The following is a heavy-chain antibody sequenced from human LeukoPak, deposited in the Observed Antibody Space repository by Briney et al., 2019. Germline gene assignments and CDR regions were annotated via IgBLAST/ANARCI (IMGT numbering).Heavy chain of an antibody. D-gene: IGHD6-13*01. CDR1: GGSISSYY. V-gene: IGHV4-59*01. CDR3: ARVEYSSSYDYWYFNL. CDR2: IYYSGST. J-gene: IGHJ2*01. Sequence: SETLSLTCTVSGGSISSYYWSWIRQPPGKGLEWIGYIYYSGSTNYNPSLKSRVTISVDTSKNQFSLKLGSVTAADTAVYYCARVEYSSSYDYWYFNLWGRGTLVTVSS.